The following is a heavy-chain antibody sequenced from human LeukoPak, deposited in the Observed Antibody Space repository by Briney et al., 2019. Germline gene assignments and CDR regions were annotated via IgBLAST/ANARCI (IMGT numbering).Heavy chain of an antibody. J-gene: IGHJ6*03. CDR2: INPNSGGT. V-gene: IGHV1-2*02. Sequence: ASVKVSCKASGYTFTGYYMHWVRQAPGQGLEWMGWINPNSGGTNYAQKFQGRVTMTRDTSISTAYMELSRLRSDDTAVYYCARSGSGSPFYYYYYYYMDVWGKGTTVTVSS. CDR3: ARSGSGSPFYYYYYYYMDV. CDR1: GYTFTGYY. D-gene: IGHD3-10*01.